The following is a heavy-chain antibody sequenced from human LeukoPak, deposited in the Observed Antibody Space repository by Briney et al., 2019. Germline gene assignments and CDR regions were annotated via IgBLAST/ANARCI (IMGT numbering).Heavy chain of an antibody. V-gene: IGHV3-23*01. CDR2: ISGSGGST. J-gene: IGHJ4*02. Sequence: GRSLRLSCAASGFTFSSYAMSWVRQAPGKGLEWVSAISGSGGSTYYADSVKGRFTISRDNSKNTLYLQMNSLRAEDTAVYYCAKVWGDYGDYVGDYWGQGTLVTVSS. CDR1: GFTFSSYA. D-gene: IGHD4-17*01. CDR3: AKVWGDYGDYVGDY.